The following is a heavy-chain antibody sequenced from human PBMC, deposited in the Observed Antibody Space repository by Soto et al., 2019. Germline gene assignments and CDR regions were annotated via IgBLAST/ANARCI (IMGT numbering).Heavy chain of an antibody. CDR2: IYYSGST. V-gene: IGHV4-61*01. D-gene: IGHD6-13*01. Sequence: QVQLQESGPGLVKPSETLSLTCTVSGGSVSSGSYYWSWIRQPPGKGLEWIGYIYYSGSTNYNPSLKSRVTISVDTSKNQFSLKLSSVTAADTAVYYCARGHESSWYVGAYGMDVWGQGTTVTVSS. CDR1: GGSVSSGSYY. CDR3: ARGHESSWYVGAYGMDV. J-gene: IGHJ6*02.